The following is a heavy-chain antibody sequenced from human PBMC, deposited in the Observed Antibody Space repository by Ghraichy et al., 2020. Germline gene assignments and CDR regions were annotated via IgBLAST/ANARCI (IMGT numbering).Heavy chain of an antibody. D-gene: IGHD6-19*01. Sequence: SETLSLTCAVYGGSFSGYYWSWIRQPPGKGLEWIGEINHSGSTNYNPSLKSRVTISVDTSKNQFSLKLSSVTAADTAVYYCARGGSLQLMEVNTALLASVAGTNHFDYWGQGTVVTVSS. CDR3: ARGGSLQLMEVNTALLASVAGTNHFDY. V-gene: IGHV4-34*01. J-gene: IGHJ4*02. CDR1: GGSFSGYY. CDR2: INHSGST.